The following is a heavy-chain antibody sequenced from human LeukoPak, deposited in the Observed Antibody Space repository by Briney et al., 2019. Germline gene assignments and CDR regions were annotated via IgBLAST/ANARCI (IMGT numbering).Heavy chain of an antibody. D-gene: IGHD4-17*01. CDR1: GFTFNSYA. CDR2: ISYDGSNK. CDR3: AKGDYGDYGDY. V-gene: IGHV3-30*02. J-gene: IGHJ4*02. Sequence: GGSLRLSCASSGFTFNSYAMHWVRQAPGKGLEWVSFISYDGSNKYYADTVEGRFTVSRDNSKNMLYLQMNSLRAEDTAVYYCAKGDYGDYGDYWGQGTLVTVSS.